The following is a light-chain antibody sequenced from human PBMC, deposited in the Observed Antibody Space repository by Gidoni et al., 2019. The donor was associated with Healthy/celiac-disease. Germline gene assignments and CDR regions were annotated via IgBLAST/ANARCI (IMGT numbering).Light chain of an antibody. J-gene: IGKJ1*01. CDR3: QRYGSSPWT. V-gene: IGKV3-20*01. CDR2: GAS. Sequence: ETVLTQSPGTLSLSPGERATLSCRASQSVSNNYLAWYQQKPGQAPRLLIYGASRRATGIPDRFSGSGSGTDFTLTISRLEPEDFAVYDCQRYGSSPWTFGQGTKVEI. CDR1: QSVSNNY.